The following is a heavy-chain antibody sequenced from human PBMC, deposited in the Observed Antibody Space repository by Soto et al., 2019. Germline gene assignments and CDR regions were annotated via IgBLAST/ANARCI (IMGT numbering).Heavy chain of an antibody. D-gene: IGHD3-10*01. J-gene: IGHJ6*02. V-gene: IGHV3-53*02. Sequence: EVQLVETGGGLIQPGGSLRLSCAASGFTVSSNYMSWVSQAPGKGLEWVSVIYSGGSTYYADSVKGRFTISRDNSKNTLYLQMTSLRAEDTAVYYCARDLVGARGVSPHYGMDVWGQGTTVTLSS. CDR2: IYSGGST. CDR1: GFTVSSNY. CDR3: ARDLVGARGVSPHYGMDV.